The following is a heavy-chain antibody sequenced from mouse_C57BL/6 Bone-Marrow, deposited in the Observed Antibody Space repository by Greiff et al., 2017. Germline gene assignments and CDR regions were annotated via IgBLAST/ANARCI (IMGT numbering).Heavy chain of an antibody. V-gene: IGHV1-7*01. J-gene: IGHJ3*01. CDR1: GYTFTSYW. CDR2: INPSSGYT. D-gene: IGHD4-1*01. CDR3: ARSSLAWFAY. Sequence: VQLQQSGAELAKPGASVKLSCKASGYTFTSYWMHWVKQRPGQGLEWIGYINPSSGYTKYNQKFKDKATLTADKSSRTAYMQLSSLTYEDSAVYYCARSSLAWFAYWGQGTLVTVSA.